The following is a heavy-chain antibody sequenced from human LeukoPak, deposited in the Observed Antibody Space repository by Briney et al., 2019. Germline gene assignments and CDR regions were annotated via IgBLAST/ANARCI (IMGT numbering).Heavy chain of an antibody. D-gene: IGHD3-22*01. CDR3: AKDRDYYDSSGYYYYTGLFDY. Sequence: GGSLRLSCAAFGFTFSSYAMSWVRQAPGKGLEWVSAISGSGGSTYYADSVKGRFTISRDNSKNTLYLQMNSLRAEDTAVYYCAKDRDYYDSSGYYYYTGLFDYWGQGTLVTVSS. CDR2: ISGSGGST. CDR1: GFTFSSYA. V-gene: IGHV3-23*01. J-gene: IGHJ4*02.